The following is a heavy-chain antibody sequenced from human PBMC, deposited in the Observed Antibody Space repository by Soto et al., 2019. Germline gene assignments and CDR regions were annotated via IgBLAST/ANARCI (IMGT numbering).Heavy chain of an antibody. V-gene: IGHV3-23*01. CDR3: ARSGLGRSGSWLENWFDL. D-gene: IGHD6-13*01. Sequence: EVQLLASGGGLVQPGGSLRLSCAASGFTFSTYGMSWVRQAPGKGLEWVSVMSGSGDNTYYADSVKGRFTMSRDTSKNTLYLQMNSLRAEDTAIYYCARSGLGRSGSWLENWFDLWGQGTLVTVSS. J-gene: IGHJ5*02. CDR2: MSGSGDNT. CDR1: GFTFSTYG.